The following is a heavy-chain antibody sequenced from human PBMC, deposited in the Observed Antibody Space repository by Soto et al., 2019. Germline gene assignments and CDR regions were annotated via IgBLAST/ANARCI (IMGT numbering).Heavy chain of an antibody. V-gene: IGHV6-1*01. CDR2: TYYRSKWYN. D-gene: IGHD6-13*01. Sequence: SQTLSLTCAISGDSVYSNSDAWNWIRQSPSRGLEWLGRTYYRSKWYNDYAVSVKSRITINPDTSKNQFSLQLNSVTPEDTAVYYCARGVMAAAGSYYFDYWGQGTLVTVSS. J-gene: IGHJ4*02. CDR3: ARGVMAAAGSYYFDY. CDR1: GDSVYSNSDA.